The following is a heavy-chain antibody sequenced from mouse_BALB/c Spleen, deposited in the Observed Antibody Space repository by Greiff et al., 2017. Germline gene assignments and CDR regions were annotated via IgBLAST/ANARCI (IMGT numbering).Heavy chain of an antibody. D-gene: IGHD2-4*01. Sequence: VQLQQSGAELVRPGALVKLSCKASGFNIKDYYMHWVKQRPEQGLEWIGWIDPENGNTIYDPKFQGKASITADTSSNTAYLQLSSLTSEDTAVYYCARGRDYDALGYWGQGTTLTVAS. CDR1: GFNIKDYY. CDR2: IDPENGNT. J-gene: IGHJ2*01. CDR3: ARGRDYDALGY. V-gene: IGHV14-1*02.